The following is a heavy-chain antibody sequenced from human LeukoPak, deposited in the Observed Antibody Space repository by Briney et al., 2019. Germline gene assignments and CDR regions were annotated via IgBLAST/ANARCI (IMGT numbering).Heavy chain of an antibody. J-gene: IGHJ4*02. V-gene: IGHV4-59*11. D-gene: IGHD3-3*01. Sequence: SETLSLTYTVSGGSISSHYWSWIRQPPGKGLEWIGYIYYSGSTNYNPSLKSRVTISVDTSKNQFSLKLSSVTAADTAVYYCARAYDFWSGYYPSVSFDYWGQGTLVTVSS. CDR3: ARAYDFWSGYYPSVSFDY. CDR1: GGSISSHY. CDR2: IYYSGST.